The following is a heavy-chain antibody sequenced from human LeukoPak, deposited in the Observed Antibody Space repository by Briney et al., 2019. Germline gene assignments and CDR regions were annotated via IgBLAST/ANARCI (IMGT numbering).Heavy chain of an antibody. J-gene: IGHJ4*02. V-gene: IGHV3-9*03. CDR3: AKDRGSYSPGFDY. D-gene: IGHD1-26*01. CDR1: GFTFDDYA. Sequence: AGGSLRLSCAASGFTFDDYAMHWVRQAPGKGLEWVSGISWNSGSIGYADSVKGRLTISRDNAKNSLYLQMNSLRAEDMALYYCAKDRGSYSPGFDYWGQGTLVTVSS. CDR2: ISWNSGSI.